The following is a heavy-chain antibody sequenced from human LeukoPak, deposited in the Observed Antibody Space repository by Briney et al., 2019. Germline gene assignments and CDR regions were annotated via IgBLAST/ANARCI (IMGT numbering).Heavy chain of an antibody. CDR3: ASFGMVRGVKDY. V-gene: IGHV4-59*01. CDR1: GGSISSYY. Sequence: PSETLSLTCTVSGGSISSYYWSWIRQPPGKGLEWIGYIYYSGSTNYNPSLKSRVTISVDTSKNQFSLKLSSVTAADTAVYYCASFGMVRGVKDYWGQGTLVTVSS. CDR2: IYYSGST. J-gene: IGHJ4*02. D-gene: IGHD3-10*01.